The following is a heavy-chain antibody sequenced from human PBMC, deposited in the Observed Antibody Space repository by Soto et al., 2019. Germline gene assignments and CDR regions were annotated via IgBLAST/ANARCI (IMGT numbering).Heavy chain of an antibody. CDR3: ARGVPYGYFDS. D-gene: IGHD3-10*01. J-gene: IGHJ4*02. CDR1: GGTFSSYA. CDR2: IIPMFGTT. Sequence: QVQLVQSGAEVKKPGSSVKVSCKASGGTFSSYAITWVRQVPGQGLEWMGGIIPMFGTTNYAEKFRDRITVTADESTSSAYMDVSSLRSEDTAVYFCARGVPYGYFDSWGQGTLVTVSS. V-gene: IGHV1-69*01.